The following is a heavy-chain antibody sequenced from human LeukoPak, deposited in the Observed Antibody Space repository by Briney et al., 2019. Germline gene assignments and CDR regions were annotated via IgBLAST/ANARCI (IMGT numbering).Heavy chain of an antibody. J-gene: IGHJ6*03. V-gene: IGHV4-59*01. CDR3: ARRSEGGGRNYYYYYMDV. Sequence: SETLSLTCTVSGGSISSYYWSWIRQPPGKGLEWIGYIYYSGSTNYNPSLKSRVTISVDTSKNQFSLKLSSVTAADTAMYYCARRSEGGGRNYYYYYMDVWGKGTTVTVSS. D-gene: IGHD3-16*01. CDR1: GGSISSYY. CDR2: IYYSGST.